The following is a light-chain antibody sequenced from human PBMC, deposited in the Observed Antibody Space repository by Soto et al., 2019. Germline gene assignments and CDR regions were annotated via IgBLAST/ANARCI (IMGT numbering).Light chain of an antibody. CDR2: GAS. CDR3: QQYNKWPRT. CDR1: QSVRSSY. J-gene: IGKJ1*01. Sequence: EIVLTQSPGTLSLSPGERATLSCRASQSVRSSYLAWYQQKPGQAPRLLIYGASSRATGIPDRFSGSGSGTDFTLTISRLEPEDFAIYYCQQYNKWPRTFGQGTKVDIK. V-gene: IGKV3-20*01.